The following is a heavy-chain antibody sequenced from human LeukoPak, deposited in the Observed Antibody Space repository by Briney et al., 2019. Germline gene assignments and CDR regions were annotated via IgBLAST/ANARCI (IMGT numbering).Heavy chain of an antibody. CDR3: ARDSSMIVVVDY. CDR2: ISSSGSTI. J-gene: IGHJ4*02. D-gene: IGHD3-22*01. Sequence: GGSLRLSCAASGFTFSDYCMSWIRQAPGKGLEWVSYISSSGSTIYYADSVKGRFTISRDNAKNSLYLQMNSLRAEDTAVYYCARDSSMIVVVDYWGQGTLVTVSS. V-gene: IGHV3-11*01. CDR1: GFTFSDYC.